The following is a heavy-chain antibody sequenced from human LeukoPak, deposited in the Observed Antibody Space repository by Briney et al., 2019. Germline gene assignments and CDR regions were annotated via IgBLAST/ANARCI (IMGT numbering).Heavy chain of an antibody. D-gene: IGHD2-21*02. V-gene: IGHV3-49*03. CDR2: IRSKAYGGTT. CDR3: TRSVVVTATGFDP. CDR1: GFTFGDYA. Sequence: PGGSLRLSCTASGFTFGDYAMSWFRQAPGKGLEWVGFIRSKAYGGTTEYAASVKGRFTISRDDSKSIAYLQMNSLKTEDTAVYYCTRSVVVTATGFDPWGQGTLVTVSS. J-gene: IGHJ5*02.